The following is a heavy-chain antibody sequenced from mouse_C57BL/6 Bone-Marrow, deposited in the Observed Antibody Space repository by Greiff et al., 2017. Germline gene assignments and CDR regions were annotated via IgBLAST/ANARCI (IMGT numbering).Heavy chain of an antibody. CDR1: GYTFTSYG. CDR3: ERMRYYYKGAMDY. CDR2: FYIGNGYT. J-gene: IGHJ4*01. Sequence: EVQLQQSGAELVRPGSSVKMSCKTSGYTFTSYGINWVKQRPGQGLEWIGYFYIGNGYTEYNEKFKGKATLTSDTSSSTAYMQLSSLTSEDSAIDCCERMRYYYKGAMDYWGQGTSVTVSS. V-gene: IGHV1-58*01. D-gene: IGHD2-12*01.